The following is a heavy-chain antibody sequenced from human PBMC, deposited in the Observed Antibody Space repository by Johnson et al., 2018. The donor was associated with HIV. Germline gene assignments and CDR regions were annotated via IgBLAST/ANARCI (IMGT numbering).Heavy chain of an antibody. CDR2: ISYDGSNK. CDR3: AKADDLEDTSGYLSAFDI. Sequence: QVQLVESGGGVVQPGRSLRLSCAASGFTFSSYAMHWVRQAPGKGLEWVAVISYDGSNKYYADSVKGRFTISRDNSKNTLYLQMNSLRAEDTAAYYCAKADDLEDTSGYLSAFDIWGQGTMVNVSS. D-gene: IGHD3-3*01. V-gene: IGHV3-30-3*01. J-gene: IGHJ3*02. CDR1: GFTFSSYA.